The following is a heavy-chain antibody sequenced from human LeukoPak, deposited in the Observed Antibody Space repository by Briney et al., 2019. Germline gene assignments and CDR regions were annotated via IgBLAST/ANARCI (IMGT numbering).Heavy chain of an antibody. D-gene: IGHD6-19*01. CDR2: IDPSDSYT. CDR1: GXSFTSYC. CDR3: ASAYSSGSVFLS. V-gene: IGHV5-10-1*01. Sequence: PGESLQISFKGSGXSFTSYCISWVRQLPGKGLEWMQRIDPSDSYTNYRTSFQGHVTISADKSISTAYLQWTSLKASDTAMYYCASAYSSGSVFLSWGQGTLVNVTS. J-gene: IGHJ5*02.